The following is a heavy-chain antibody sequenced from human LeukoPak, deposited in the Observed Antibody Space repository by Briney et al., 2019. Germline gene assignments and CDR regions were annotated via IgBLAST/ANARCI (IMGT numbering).Heavy chain of an antibody. CDR2: VYDNGNS. CDR1: GGSMRHSY. D-gene: IGHD3-3*01. Sequence: PSETLSLPCSVSGGSMRHSYWTWIRQTPEKGLEGIGYVYDNGNSNSRSSLRSRISMSVDTSKNEFSLKLSSVAAADTAVYFCARGSRYKPDFFDDWGLGTPVTVSS. V-gene: IGHV4-59*01. J-gene: IGHJ4*02. CDR3: ARGSRYKPDFFDD.